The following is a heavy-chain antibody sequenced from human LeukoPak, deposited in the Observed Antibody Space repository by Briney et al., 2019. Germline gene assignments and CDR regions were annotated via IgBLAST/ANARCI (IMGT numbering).Heavy chain of an antibody. CDR2: INPNSGGT. J-gene: IGHJ4*02. V-gene: IGHV1-2*02. D-gene: IGHD1-26*01. Sequence: ASVKVSCKASGYTFTGYYMHWVRQAPGQGLEWMGWINPNSGGTNYAQKFQGRFTMTRDTSISTAYMELSSLRSDDTAVYYCARGRDRGASTPFDYWGQGTLVTVSS. CDR1: GYTFTGYY. CDR3: ARGRDRGASTPFDY.